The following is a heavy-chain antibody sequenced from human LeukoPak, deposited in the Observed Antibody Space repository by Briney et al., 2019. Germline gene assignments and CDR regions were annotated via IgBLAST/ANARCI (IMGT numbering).Heavy chain of an antibody. J-gene: IGHJ6*03. D-gene: IGHD3-3*01. CDR2: ISSSSNTI. Sequence: GGSLRLSCAASGFTFSSYSMHWVRQTPGKGLEWVSYISSSSNTIYYADSVKGRFTISRDNAKNSLYLQMNSLRVEDTAVYYCSRPGQDFWSGYPLYYYYMDVWGKGTTVTVSS. V-gene: IGHV3-48*01. CDR3: SRPGQDFWSGYPLYYYYMDV. CDR1: GFTFSSYS.